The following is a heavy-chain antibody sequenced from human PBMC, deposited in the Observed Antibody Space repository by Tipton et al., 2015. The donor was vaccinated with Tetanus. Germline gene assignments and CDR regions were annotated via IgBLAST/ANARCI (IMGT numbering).Heavy chain of an antibody. CDR3: ARDANYYDFWSGYYTPVPHNFDY. V-gene: IGHV3-21*01. Sequence: SLRLSCAASGFTFSSYSMNWVRQAPGKGLEWVSSISSSSSYIYYADSVRGRFTISRDNAKNSLYLQMNSLRAEDTAVYYCARDANYYDFWSGYYTPVPHNFDYWGQGTLVTVSS. CDR2: ISSSSSYI. D-gene: IGHD3-3*01. J-gene: IGHJ4*02. CDR1: GFTFSSYS.